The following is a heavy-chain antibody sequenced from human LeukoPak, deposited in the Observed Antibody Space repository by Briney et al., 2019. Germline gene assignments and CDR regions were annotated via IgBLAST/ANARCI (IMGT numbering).Heavy chain of an antibody. CDR2: ISGSGGST. J-gene: IGHJ4*02. CDR1: GFTFSSYA. V-gene: IGHV3-23*01. CDR3: AKVRYFDWLFGDFDY. Sequence: GGSLRLSRAASGFTFSSYAMSWVRQTPGKGLEWVSAISGSGGSTYYADSVKGRFTISRDNSKNTLYLQMNSLRAEDTAVYYCAKVRYFDWLFGDFDYWGQGTLVTVSS. D-gene: IGHD3-9*01.